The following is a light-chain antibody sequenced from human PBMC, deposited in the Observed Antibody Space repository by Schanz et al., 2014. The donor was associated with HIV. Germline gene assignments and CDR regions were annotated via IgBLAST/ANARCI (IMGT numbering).Light chain of an antibody. V-gene: IGLV1-44*01. Sequence: QSVLTQPPSASGTPGQRVTISCSGSSSNIRTNTVNWYHQFPGTAPKLLIYSNSRRPSGVPDRFSGSKSGTSASLAISGLQSADEAEYYCAAWDDSLNGVVFGGGTKLTVL. CDR1: SSNIRTNT. CDR2: SNS. J-gene: IGLJ2*01. CDR3: AAWDDSLNGVV.